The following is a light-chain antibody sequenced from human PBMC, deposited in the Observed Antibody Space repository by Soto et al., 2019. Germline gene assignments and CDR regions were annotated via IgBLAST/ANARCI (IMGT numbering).Light chain of an antibody. CDR1: SSDVGGYKY. V-gene: IGLV2-14*03. Sequence: QSALTQPASVSGSPGQSITISCTGTSSDVGGYKYVAWYQQHPGKAPKLMIYDVSHRPSGISDRFSGSVSGNTASLTISWLQTEDEADYYCSSYTSSSTVFGTGTKVTVL. CDR3: SSYTSSSTV. CDR2: DVS. J-gene: IGLJ1*01.